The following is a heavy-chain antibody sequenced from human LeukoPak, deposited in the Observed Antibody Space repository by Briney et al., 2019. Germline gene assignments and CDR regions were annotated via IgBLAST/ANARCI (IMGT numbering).Heavy chain of an antibody. D-gene: IGHD5-12*01. CDR3: APGGFDSGVDY. V-gene: IGHV1-69*04. J-gene: IGHJ4*02. CDR2: IIPNLGIA. Sequence: GASVKVSCKASGGTFSSFAISWVRQAPGQGLEWMGRIIPNLGIANYAQKFQGRVTITADKSTSTAYMELSSLRSEDTAVYYCAPGGFDSGVDYWGQGTLVTVSS. CDR1: GGTFSSFA.